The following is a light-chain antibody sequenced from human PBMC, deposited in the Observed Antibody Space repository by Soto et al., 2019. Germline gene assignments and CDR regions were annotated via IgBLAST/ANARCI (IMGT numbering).Light chain of an antibody. V-gene: IGKV3-20*01. CDR1: QSVSSSY. CDR3: QQYGSPPRT. J-gene: IGKJ1*01. Sequence: EIALTQSPGTLSSSPGERATLTCRASQSVSSSYLAWYQQKPGQAPRLLIDGASSRATGITDRFSGRGSGTDSTLTISRLETEDFAEYYCQQYGSPPRTFGQGTKVDIK. CDR2: GAS.